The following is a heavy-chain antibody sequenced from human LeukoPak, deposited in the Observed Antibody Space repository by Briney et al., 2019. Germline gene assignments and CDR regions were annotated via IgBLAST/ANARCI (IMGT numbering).Heavy chain of an antibody. D-gene: IGHD3-22*01. Sequence: PGRSLRLSCAASGFTFSSYAMHWVRQAPGKGLEWVAVISYDGSNKYYADSVKGRFTISRDNSKNTLYLQMNSLRAEDTAVYYWASSPYYYDSSGYYGAPSFDYWGQGALVTVSS. CDR1: GFTFSSYA. CDR3: ASSPYYYDSSGYYGAPSFDY. V-gene: IGHV3-30-3*01. CDR2: ISYDGSNK. J-gene: IGHJ4*02.